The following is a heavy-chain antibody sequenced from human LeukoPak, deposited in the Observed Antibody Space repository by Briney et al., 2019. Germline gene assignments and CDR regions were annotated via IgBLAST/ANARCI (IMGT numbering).Heavy chain of an antibody. CDR2: IYHSGST. Sequence: SETLSLTCTVSGYSISSGYYWGWIRQPPGKGLEWIGSIYHSGSTYYNPSLKSRVTISVDTPKNQFSLKLSSVTAADTAVYYCARGYCTNAVCSLGPTQAWGQGTLVTVSS. J-gene: IGHJ4*02. CDR1: GYSISSGYY. CDR3: ARGYCTNAVCSLGPTQA. D-gene: IGHD2-8*01. V-gene: IGHV4-38-2*02.